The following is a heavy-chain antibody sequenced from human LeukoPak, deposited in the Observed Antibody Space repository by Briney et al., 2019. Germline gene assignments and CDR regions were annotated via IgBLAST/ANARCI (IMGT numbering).Heavy chain of an antibody. J-gene: IGHJ3*02. Sequence: SETLSLTCAVSGGSISSGGYSWSWIRQPPGKGLEWIGYIYHSGSTYYNPSLKSRVTISADRSKNQFSLKLSSVTAADTAVYYCAREGAHGDAFDIWGQGTMVTVSS. CDR3: AREGAHGDAFDI. CDR1: GGSISSGGYS. CDR2: IYHSGST. V-gene: IGHV4-30-2*01.